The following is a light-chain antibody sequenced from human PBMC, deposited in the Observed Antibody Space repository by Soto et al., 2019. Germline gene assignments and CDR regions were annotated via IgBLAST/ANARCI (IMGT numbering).Light chain of an antibody. CDR2: GNS. CDR1: SSNIGAGYD. Sequence: QSVLTQPPSVSGAPGQRVTISCTGGSSNIGAGYDVHWYQQLPGTAPKLLIYGNSNRPSGVPDRFSGSKSGTSASLAITGLQAEDEADYYCQSYDSSLSAYNYVFGTGTKLTVL. V-gene: IGLV1-40*01. CDR3: QSYDSSLSAYNYV. J-gene: IGLJ1*01.